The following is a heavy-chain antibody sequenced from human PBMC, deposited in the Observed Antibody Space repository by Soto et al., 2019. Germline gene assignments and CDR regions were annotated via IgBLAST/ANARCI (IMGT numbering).Heavy chain of an antibody. CDR2: IYYSGST. CDR3: ARGYCSGGSCYSWTHAFDI. J-gene: IGHJ3*02. V-gene: IGHV4-61*01. Sequence: SETLSLTCTVSGGSVSSGSYYWSWIRQPPGKGLEWIGYIYYSGSTNYNPSLKSRVTISVDTSKNQFSLKLSSVTAADTAVYYCARGYCSGGSCYSWTHAFDIWGQGTMVTVSS. CDR1: GGSVSSGSYY. D-gene: IGHD2-15*01.